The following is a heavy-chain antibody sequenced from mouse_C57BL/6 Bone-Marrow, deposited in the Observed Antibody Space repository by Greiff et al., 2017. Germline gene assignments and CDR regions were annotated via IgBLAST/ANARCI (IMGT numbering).Heavy chain of an antibody. CDR3: ARGGSWHYFDY. J-gene: IGHJ2*01. CDR2: IDPSDSET. V-gene: IGHV1-52*01. CDR1: GYTFTSYW. Sequence: VQLQQPGAELVRPGSSVKLSCKASGYTFTSYWMHWVKQRPIQGLEWIGNIDPSDSETHYNQKFKDKATLTVDKSSSTAYMQLSSLTSEDSAVYYCARGGSWHYFDYWGQGTTLTVSS.